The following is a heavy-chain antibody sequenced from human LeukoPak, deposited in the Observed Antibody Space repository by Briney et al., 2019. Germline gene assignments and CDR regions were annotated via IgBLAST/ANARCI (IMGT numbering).Heavy chain of an antibody. CDR1: GYSFSSYW. J-gene: IGHJ4*02. Sequence: GESLKISCKGSGYSFSSYWIGWVRQMPGKGLEWMGIIYPGDSESRYSPSFQGQVTMSADKSISIAYLQWNSLKASDTATYYCARRVYSSSSPFDYWGQGTLVTVSS. CDR3: ARRVYSSSSPFDY. CDR2: IYPGDSES. V-gene: IGHV5-51*01. D-gene: IGHD6-6*01.